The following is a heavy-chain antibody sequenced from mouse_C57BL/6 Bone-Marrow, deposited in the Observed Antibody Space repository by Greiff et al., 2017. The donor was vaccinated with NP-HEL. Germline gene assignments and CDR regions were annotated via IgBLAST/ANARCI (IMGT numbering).Heavy chain of an antibody. V-gene: IGHV7-1*01. CDR1: GFTFSDFY. CDR2: SRNKANDYTT. CDR3: ARDGPYWFAY. J-gene: IGHJ3*01. Sequence: EVQGVESGGGLVQSGRSLRLSCATSGFTFSDFYMEWVRQAPGKGLEWIAASRNKANDYTTEYSASVKGRFIVSRDTSQSILYLQMNALRAEDTAIYYCARDGPYWFAYWGQGTLVTVSA.